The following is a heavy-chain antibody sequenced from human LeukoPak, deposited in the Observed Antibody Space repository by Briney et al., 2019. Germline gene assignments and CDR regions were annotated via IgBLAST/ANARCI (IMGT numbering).Heavy chain of an antibody. CDR1: GYTFTTYW. V-gene: IGHV5-51*01. CDR3: ARLGITGTTLYYFDY. Sequence: GESLKISCKGSGYTFTTYWIAWVRQMPGKDLEWMGIIYPGDSDTRYSPSFQGQVTISADKSISTAYLQWSSLKASDTAMFYCARLGITGTTLYYFDYWGQGTLVTVSS. CDR2: IYPGDSDT. J-gene: IGHJ4*02. D-gene: IGHD1-20*01.